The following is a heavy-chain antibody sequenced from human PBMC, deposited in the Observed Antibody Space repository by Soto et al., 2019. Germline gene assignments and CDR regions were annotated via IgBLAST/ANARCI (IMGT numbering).Heavy chain of an antibody. Sequence: PGGSLRLSCAASGFTFSSYAMSWVRQAPGKGLEWVSAISGSGGSTYYADSVKGRFTISRDNSKNTLYLQMNSLRAEDTAVYYCANLFTNYYGMDVWGQGTTVTVSS. V-gene: IGHV3-23*01. J-gene: IGHJ6*02. CDR2: ISGSGGST. CDR1: GFTFSSYA. CDR3: ANLFTNYYGMDV. D-gene: IGHD3-3*01.